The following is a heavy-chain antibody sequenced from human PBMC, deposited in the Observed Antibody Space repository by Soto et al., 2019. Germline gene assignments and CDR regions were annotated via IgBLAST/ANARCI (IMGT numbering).Heavy chain of an antibody. CDR2: ISYDGSNK. J-gene: IGHJ6*02. CDR1: GFTFSSHA. Sequence: GGSLRLSCAASGFTFSSHAMHWVRQAPGKGLEWVAVISYDGSNKYYADSVKGRFTISRDNSKNTLYLQMNSLRAEDTAVYYCARDLREKGPPYYYYYGMDVWGQGTTVTVSS. CDR3: ARDLREKGPPYYYYYGMDV. V-gene: IGHV3-30-3*01.